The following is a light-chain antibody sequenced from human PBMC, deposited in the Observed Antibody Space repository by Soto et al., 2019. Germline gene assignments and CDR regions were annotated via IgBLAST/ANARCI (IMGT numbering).Light chain of an antibody. CDR3: EQRSDWALT. J-gene: IGKJ5*01. CDR1: QSVSSF. Sequence: FTQASAGKFLSTGASATLSCRASQSVSSFLAWYQQKPGQAPRLLIYDASNRATGIPARFSGSGSGTDFTLTIGGLDPEDFVVYYCEQRSDWALTFGEGTRLDIK. CDR2: DAS. V-gene: IGKV3-11*01.